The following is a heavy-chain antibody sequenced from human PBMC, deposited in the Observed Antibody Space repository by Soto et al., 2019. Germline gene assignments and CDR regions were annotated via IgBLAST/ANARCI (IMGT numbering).Heavy chain of an antibody. Sequence: GGSLRLSCAASGFTFSDYAMSWVRQASGKRLEWVSTISGNGETTYYADSVKGRFTISRDSSKSSLFLQMSSLRAEDTAVYYCAKDHYSGSGSYTYYYFNYGMDVWGRGTTVTVSS. J-gene: IGHJ6*02. CDR3: AKDHYSGSGSYTYYYFNYGMDV. CDR1: GFTFSDYA. V-gene: IGHV3-23*01. CDR2: ISGNGETT. D-gene: IGHD3-10*01.